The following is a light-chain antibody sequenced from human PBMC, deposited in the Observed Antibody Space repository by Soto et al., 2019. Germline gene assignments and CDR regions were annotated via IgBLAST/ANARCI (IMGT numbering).Light chain of an antibody. CDR2: DAS. J-gene: IGKJ3*01. CDR3: QQYDRIPPVH. V-gene: IGKV1-33*01. CDR1: QDISNY. Sequence: DIQMTQSPSSLSASVGDRVTITCQASQDISNYLNWYQQKSGKAPKLLIYDASNLETGVPSRFSGSGSGTEFTFTISSLQPEDIATYYCQQYDRIPPVHFGPGTKVDIK.